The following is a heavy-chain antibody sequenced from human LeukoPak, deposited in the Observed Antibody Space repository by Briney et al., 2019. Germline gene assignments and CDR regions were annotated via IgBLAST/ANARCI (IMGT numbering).Heavy chain of an antibody. Sequence: GASVKVSCKACGYTFTGYYMHWVRQAPGQGLELMGWINPNSGGTNYAQKFQGRVTMTRDTSISTAYMELSRLRSDDTAVYDSATNGVDIVVVPAAITPVYYYYMDVWGKGTTVTVSS. D-gene: IGHD2-2*02. CDR3: ATNGVDIVVVPAAITPVYYYYMDV. V-gene: IGHV1-2*02. CDR2: INPNSGGT. CDR1: GYTFTGYY. J-gene: IGHJ6*03.